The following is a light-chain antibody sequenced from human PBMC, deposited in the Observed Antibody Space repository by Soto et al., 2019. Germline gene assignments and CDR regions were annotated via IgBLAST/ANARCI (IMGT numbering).Light chain of an antibody. CDR1: NSDVGGYNY. CDR3: NSYTSSSTLV. Sequence: QSALTQPASVSGSPGQSITISCTGTNSDVGGYNYVSWYQQHPGKAPKLLIYDVTNRPSGISDRFYGSKSGNTASLTISGLQPEDEADYYCNSYTSSSTLVFGGGTKLTV. CDR2: DVT. J-gene: IGLJ2*01. V-gene: IGLV2-14*03.